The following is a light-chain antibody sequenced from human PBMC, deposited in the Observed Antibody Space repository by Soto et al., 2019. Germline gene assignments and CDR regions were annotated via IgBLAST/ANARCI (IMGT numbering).Light chain of an antibody. V-gene: IGLV2-14*03. J-gene: IGLJ2*01. Sequence: SALAQRASVSGSPGQSITISCTGGSTDVVAYNFVSWYQQYSGKAPKLIIYDVTNRPSGISHRFSGSKSGNTASLTISGLQAEDEADYYCSSYSTTATLNVIFGGGTKVTVL. CDR1: STDVVAYNF. CDR2: DVT. CDR3: SSYSTTATLNVI.